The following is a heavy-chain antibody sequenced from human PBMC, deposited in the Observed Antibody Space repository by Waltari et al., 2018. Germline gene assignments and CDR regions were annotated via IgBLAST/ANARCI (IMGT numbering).Heavy chain of an antibody. CDR3: TTGLSGRTDSSEQNGYFDY. CDR2: TYYRSKWYN. V-gene: IGHV6-1*01. J-gene: IGHJ4*02. D-gene: IGHD3-22*01. CDR1: GDSVSSNSAA. Sequence: QVQLQQSGPGLVKPSQTLSLTCAISGDSVSSNSAAWNWIRQSPSRGLEWLGRTYYRSKWYNDYAVSVKSRITINPDTSKNQFSLQLNSVTPEDTAVYYCTTGLSGRTDSSEQNGYFDYWGQGTLVTVSS.